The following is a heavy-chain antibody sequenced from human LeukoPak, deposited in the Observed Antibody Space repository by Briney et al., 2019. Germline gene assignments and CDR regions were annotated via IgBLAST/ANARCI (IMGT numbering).Heavy chain of an antibody. J-gene: IGHJ4*02. CDR3: ARDDWYYDSSGYRGDY. CDR1: GYTFTNYG. CDR2: ISAYNGNT. V-gene: IGHV1-18*01. Sequence: ASVKVSCKASGYTFTNYGISWVRQAPGQGLEWMGWISAYNGNTNYAQKLQGRVTMTTDTSTSTAYMELRSLRSDDTAVYYCARDDWYYDSSGYRGDYWGQGTLVTVSS. D-gene: IGHD3-22*01.